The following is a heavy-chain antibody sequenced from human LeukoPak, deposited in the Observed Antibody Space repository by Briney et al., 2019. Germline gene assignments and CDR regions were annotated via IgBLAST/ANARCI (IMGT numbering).Heavy chain of an antibody. D-gene: IGHD3-22*01. CDR3: ATDVLDSSGY. CDR2: ISYDGSNK. Sequence: GGSLRLSCAASGFTFSSYAMHWVRQAPGKGLEWVAVISYDGSNKYYADSVEGRFTISRDNSKNTLYLQMNSLRAEDTAVYYCATDVLDSSGYWGQGTLVTVSS. CDR1: GFTFSSYA. V-gene: IGHV3-30-3*01. J-gene: IGHJ4*02.